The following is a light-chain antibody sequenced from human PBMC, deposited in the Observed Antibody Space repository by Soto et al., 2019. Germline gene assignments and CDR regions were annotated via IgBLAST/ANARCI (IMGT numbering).Light chain of an antibody. Sequence: EIVMTQSPATLSVSPGERVTLSCRASESLSTYLAWYQQKPGQAPRLLIYGASTKATGIPARFSGSGSATDFTLTISSLQSEDFAVYYCQQANSFPPTFGQGTRLEIK. V-gene: IGKV3-15*01. J-gene: IGKJ5*01. CDR2: GAS. CDR3: QQANSFPPT. CDR1: ESLSTY.